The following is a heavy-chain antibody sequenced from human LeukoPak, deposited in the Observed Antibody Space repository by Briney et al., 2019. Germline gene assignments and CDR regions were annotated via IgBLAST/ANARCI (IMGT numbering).Heavy chain of an antibody. D-gene: IGHD6-19*01. Sequence: GGSLRLSCAASGFTFRNAWVSWVRQAPGKGLEWVGRIKSKADGGTTEYAAPVKGRFTISRDDSKNPLYLQMNSLKTEDTAVYYCTTPRREIAVAGGDYWGQGTLVTVSS. CDR1: GFTFRNAW. CDR3: TTPRREIAVAGGDY. CDR2: IKSKADGGTT. J-gene: IGHJ4*02. V-gene: IGHV3-15*01.